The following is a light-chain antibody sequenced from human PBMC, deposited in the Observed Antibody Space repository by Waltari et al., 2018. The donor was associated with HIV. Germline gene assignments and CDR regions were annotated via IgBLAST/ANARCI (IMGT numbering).Light chain of an antibody. V-gene: IGKV3-20*01. CDR2: GAS. CDR1: QSVSSTY. CDR3: QQYGNSLIT. J-gene: IGKJ5*01. Sequence: EIVLTQSPGTLSLSPGDRATLSCRASQSVSSTYLAWYQQKPGQAPRLLIYGASSRATGIPDRFGGSGSGTDFTLAISRVEPEDFAAYYCQQYGNSLITFGQGTRLAIK.